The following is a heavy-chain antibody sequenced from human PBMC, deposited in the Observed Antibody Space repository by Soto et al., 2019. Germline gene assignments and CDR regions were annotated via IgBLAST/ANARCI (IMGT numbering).Heavy chain of an antibody. CDR1: GFTFRSYG. CDR2: IRGNDDAT. V-gene: IGHV3-21*01. J-gene: IGHJ3*02. D-gene: IGHD2-2*01. CDR3: ARLLWGAFDI. Sequence: PGGSLRLSCTASGFTFRSYGMSWVRQAPGKGLEWVAAIRGNDDATYYADSVKGRFTISRDNAKNSLYLQMNSLRAEDTAVYYCARLLWGAFDIWGQGTMVTVSS.